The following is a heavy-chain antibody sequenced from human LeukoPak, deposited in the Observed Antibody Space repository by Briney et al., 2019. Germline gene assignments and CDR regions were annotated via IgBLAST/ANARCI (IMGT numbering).Heavy chain of an antibody. V-gene: IGHV3-66*01. CDR1: GFTVSTKY. CDR3: TTGHYSRTL. Sequence: GGSLRLSCAVSGFTVSTKYMSWVRQAPGKGLEWVSVIYREGSTYYADSVKGRFTISRDNSKNTLYLQMNSLRAEDTAVYYCTTGHYSRTLGGQETLVIVSS. J-gene: IGHJ4*02. D-gene: IGHD6-13*01. CDR2: IYREGST.